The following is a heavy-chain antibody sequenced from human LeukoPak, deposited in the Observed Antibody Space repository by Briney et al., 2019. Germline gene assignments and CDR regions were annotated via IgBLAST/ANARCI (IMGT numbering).Heavy chain of an antibody. J-gene: IGHJ4*02. V-gene: IGHV4-39*01. D-gene: IGHD2-8*01. CDR1: GGSINSTNYY. Sequence: SETLSLTCTVSGGSINSTNYYWGWIRQPPGKGLEWIGSIYYSGSTYYNPSLRSRVTISVDTSKNQFSLKLTSVTAADTAVYYCARRICTNGVCSFDYWGQGTLVTVSS. CDR3: ARRICTNGVCSFDY. CDR2: IYYSGST.